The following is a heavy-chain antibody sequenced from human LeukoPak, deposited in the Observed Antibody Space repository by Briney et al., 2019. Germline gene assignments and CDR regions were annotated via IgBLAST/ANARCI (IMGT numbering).Heavy chain of an antibody. Sequence: SETLSLTCTVSGGSISSGDYYWSWIRQPPGKGLEWIGYIYYSGSTYYNPSLKSRVTMSVDTSKNQFSLKLSSVTAADTAVYYCARASARPLAIDYWGQGTLVTVSS. CDR3: ARASARPLAIDY. J-gene: IGHJ4*02. D-gene: IGHD3-16*01. CDR1: GGSISSGDYY. CDR2: IYYSGST. V-gene: IGHV4-30-4*01.